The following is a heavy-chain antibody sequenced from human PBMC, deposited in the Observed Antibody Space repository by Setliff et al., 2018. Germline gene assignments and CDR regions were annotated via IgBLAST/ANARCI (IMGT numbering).Heavy chain of an antibody. V-gene: IGHV4-59*02. CDR3: ARDRTYYGSGTYTRWFDY. CDR2: IFCSGDT. CDR1: GGSVRSHY. Sequence: PSETLSLTCTVSGGSVRSHYWSWIRHSPGKGLEWIGFIFCSGDTKSNPSLKSRVTMSVDTSKNQFSLQLSSVTAADTAVYYCARDRTYYGSGTYTRWFDYWGQGTLVTVSS. J-gene: IGHJ4*02. D-gene: IGHD3-10*01.